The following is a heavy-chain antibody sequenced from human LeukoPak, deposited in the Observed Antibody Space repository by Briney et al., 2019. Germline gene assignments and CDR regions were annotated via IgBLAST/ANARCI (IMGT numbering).Heavy chain of an antibody. D-gene: IGHD6-19*01. CDR2: IYYSGST. CDR3: ARDRGSSGEFQH. CDR1: GGSISCGDYY. J-gene: IGHJ1*01. V-gene: IGHV4-30-4*01. Sequence: SETLSLTCTVSGGSISCGDYYWSWIRQPPGKGLEWIGYIYYSGSTYYNPSLKSRVTISVDTSKNQFSLKLSSVTAADTAVYYCARDRGSSGEFQHWGQGTLVTVSS.